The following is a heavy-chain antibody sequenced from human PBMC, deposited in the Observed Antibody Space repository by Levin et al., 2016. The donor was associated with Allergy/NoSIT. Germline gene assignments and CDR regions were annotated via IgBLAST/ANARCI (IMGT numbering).Heavy chain of an antibody. V-gene: IGHV3-33*01. D-gene: IGHD2-15*01. CDR3: ARDKGVVATPLDY. J-gene: IGHJ4*02. CDR2: IWYDGSNK. Sequence: VRQAPGKGLEWVAVIWYDGSNKDYADSVKGRFTISRDNSKNTLYLQMNSLRAEDTAVYYCARDKGVVATPLDYWGQGTLVTVSS.